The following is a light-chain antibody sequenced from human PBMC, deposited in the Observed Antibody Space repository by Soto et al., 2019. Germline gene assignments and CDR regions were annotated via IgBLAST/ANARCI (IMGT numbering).Light chain of an antibody. J-gene: IGKJ4*01. Sequence: EILLTQSPGTLSLSRGERATLSCRASQTVGKNYLAWYQQKPGQAPRLLVYDASTRATGVPDRFSGGGSGTGFTLTISRLEPEDFAVYYCQQYAYSPLTVGGGTKVDIK. CDR3: QQYAYSPLT. CDR1: QTVGKNY. V-gene: IGKV3-20*01. CDR2: DAS.